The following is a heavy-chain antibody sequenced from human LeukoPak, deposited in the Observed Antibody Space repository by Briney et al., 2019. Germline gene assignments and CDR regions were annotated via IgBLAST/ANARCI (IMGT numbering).Heavy chain of an antibody. CDR2: ISSSSSYI. Sequence: GGSLRLSCAASGFTFSSYSMNRVRQAPGKGLEWVSSISSSSSYIYYADSVKGRFTISRDNAKNSLYLQMNSLRAEDTAVYYCARVAGDFIVGATTDYWGQGTLVTVSS. CDR3: ARVAGDFIVGATTDY. CDR1: GFTFSSYS. V-gene: IGHV3-21*01. J-gene: IGHJ4*02. D-gene: IGHD1-26*01.